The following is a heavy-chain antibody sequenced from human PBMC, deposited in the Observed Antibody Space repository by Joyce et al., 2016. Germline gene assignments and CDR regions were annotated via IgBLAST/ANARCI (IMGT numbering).Heavy chain of an antibody. CDR2: FDSEDGET. V-gene: IGHV1-24*01. J-gene: IGHJ5*02. CDR3: ATSPRDYYDSSGYFGWFDP. D-gene: IGHD3-22*01. CDR1: GYTLTELS. Sequence: QVQLVQSGAEVKKPGASVKVSCKFSGYTLTELSMHWVRHAPGKGLEWMGGFDSEDGETIYAQKFQGRVTMTEDTSTDTAYMELSSLRSEDTAVYYCATSPRDYYDSSGYFGWFDPWGQGTLVTVSS.